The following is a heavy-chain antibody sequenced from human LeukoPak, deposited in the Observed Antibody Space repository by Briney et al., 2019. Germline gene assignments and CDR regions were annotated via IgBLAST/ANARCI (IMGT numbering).Heavy chain of an antibody. CDR2: IYYSGST. D-gene: IGHD1-1*01. J-gene: IGHJ3*02. CDR1: GGSISSSSYY. CDR3: ARFGGGTHNAFDI. Sequence: SETLSLTCTVSGGSISSSSYYWGWIRQPPGKGLEWIGSIYYSGSTYYNPSLKSRVTISVDTSKNQFSLKLSSVTAADTAVYYCARFGGGTHNAFDIWGQGTMVTVSS. V-gene: IGHV4-39*01.